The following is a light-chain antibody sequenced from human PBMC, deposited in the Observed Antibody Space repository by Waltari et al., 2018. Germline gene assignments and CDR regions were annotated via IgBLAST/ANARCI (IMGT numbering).Light chain of an antibody. CDR2: GAS. CDR3: QQYNDWPRT. CDR1: QYVSSN. J-gene: IGKJ1*01. V-gene: IGKV3-15*01. Sequence: EIVMTQSQATLSLSPGDRATLSCRASQYVSSNLAWYQQKPGQAPRLLIYGASTRATGIPGRFSGSGSGTEFTLSISGLQSEDFALYYCQQYNDWPRTFGQGTKVEIK.